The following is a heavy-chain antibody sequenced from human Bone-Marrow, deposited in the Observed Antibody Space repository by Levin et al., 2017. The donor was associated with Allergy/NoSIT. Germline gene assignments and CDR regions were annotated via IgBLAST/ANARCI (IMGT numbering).Heavy chain of an antibody. D-gene: IGHD5/OR15-5a*01. Sequence: ASVKVSCKASGYTFTDYDINWVRQATGQGLEWMGWMNPHSGNTGYAQKFQGRVTMTRNTSINTAYMELSSLRSEDTAIYYCTRDPDPGYSVYVGARFFDPWGQGTLVSVSS. V-gene: IGHV1-8*01. CDR1: GYTFTDYD. CDR2: MNPHSGNT. J-gene: IGHJ5*02. CDR3: TRDPDPGYSVYVGARFFDP.